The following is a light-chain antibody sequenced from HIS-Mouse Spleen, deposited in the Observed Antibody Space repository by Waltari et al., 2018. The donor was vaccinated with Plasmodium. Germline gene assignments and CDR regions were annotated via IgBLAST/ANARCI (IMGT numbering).Light chain of an antibody. CDR1: TSGVGRYNF. CDR3: CSYAGSSTWV. CDR2: EGS. J-gene: IGLJ3*02. Sequence: QSALTQPASVSGSPGQSITISCTGTTSGVGRYNFFPWYQQHPGKAPKLMIYEGSKRPSGVSNRFSGSKSGNTASLTISGLQAEDEADYYCCSYAGSSTWVFGGGTKLTVL. V-gene: IGLV2-23*01.